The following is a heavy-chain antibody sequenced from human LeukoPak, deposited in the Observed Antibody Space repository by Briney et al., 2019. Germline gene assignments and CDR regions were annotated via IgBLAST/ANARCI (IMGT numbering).Heavy chain of an antibody. V-gene: IGHV4-39*07. CDR3: ARHKPAATDY. J-gene: IGHJ4*02. CDR1: GGSISSSSYY. Sequence: SETLSLTCTVSGGSISSSSYYWGWIRQPPGKGLEWIGSIYYSGSTYYNPSLRSRVTISVDTSKNQFSLKLSSVTAADTAVYYCARHKPAATDYWGQGTLITVSS. D-gene: IGHD6-13*01. CDR2: IYYSGST.